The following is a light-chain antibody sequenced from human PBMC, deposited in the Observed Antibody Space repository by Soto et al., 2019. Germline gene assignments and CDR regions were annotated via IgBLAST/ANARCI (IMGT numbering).Light chain of an antibody. CDR2: GIS. V-gene: IGKV3-20*01. J-gene: IGKJ3*01. CDR1: QSVSNY. CDR3: QQYGSSPGFT. Sequence: ILLTQSPGTLSLSPGERATLSCRASQSVSNYLAWYQQKLGQAPRLLIYGISTRATGIPDRLSGSGSGTEFTLAISRLEPEDFAVYYCQQYGSSPGFTFGPGTKVDIK.